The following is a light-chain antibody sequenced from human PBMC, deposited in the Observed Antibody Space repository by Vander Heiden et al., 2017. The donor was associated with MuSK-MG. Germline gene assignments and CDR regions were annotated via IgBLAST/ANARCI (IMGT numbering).Light chain of an antibody. CDR2: GAS. CDR3: QQTVIIPWT. J-gene: IGKJ1*01. Sequence: DIQMTQSPSSLSASVGDRVTITCRPSQSISTSLNWYQQKPGKAPKLLIYGASYLQSGVPSRFSGSGSGTDFILTISMLQPEDFATYFCQQTVIIPWTFGRGTKV. CDR1: QSISTS. V-gene: IGKV1-39*01.